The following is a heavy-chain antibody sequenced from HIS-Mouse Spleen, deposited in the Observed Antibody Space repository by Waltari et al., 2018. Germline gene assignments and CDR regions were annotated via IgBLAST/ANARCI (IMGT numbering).Heavy chain of an antibody. D-gene: IGHD6-19*01. CDR2: IDWDDDK. CDR1: GFSLSTSGMC. CDR3: ARIAEGYSSGWYAFDY. J-gene: IGHJ4*02. V-gene: IGHV2-70*15. Sequence: QVTLRESGPALVKPTQTLTLTCTFSGFSLSTSGMCVSWIRQPPGKALEWIARIDWDDDKYYSTSLKTRLTISKDTSKNQVVLTMTNMDPVDTATYYCARIAEGYSSGWYAFDYWGQGTLVTVSS.